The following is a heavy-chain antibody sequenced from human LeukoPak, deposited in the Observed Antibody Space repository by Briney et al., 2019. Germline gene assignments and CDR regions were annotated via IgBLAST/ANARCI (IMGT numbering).Heavy chain of an antibody. J-gene: IGHJ4*02. Sequence: GGSLRLSCAASGFTVSSSYMSWVRQAPGKGLEWVLVIYDGGNTYYADSVKGRFTISRDNSKNTVYLQMNSLRAEDTAVYYCARNLGYYASGSSFNWGQGTLVTVSS. V-gene: IGHV3-53*01. CDR2: IYDGGNT. CDR1: GFTVSSSY. CDR3: ARNLGYYASGSSFN. D-gene: IGHD3-10*01.